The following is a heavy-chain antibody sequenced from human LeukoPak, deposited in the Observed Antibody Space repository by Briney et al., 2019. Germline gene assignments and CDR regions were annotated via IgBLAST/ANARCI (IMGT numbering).Heavy chain of an antibody. V-gene: IGHV3-21*01. D-gene: IGHD6-13*01. CDR3: ARAGSSRPNYYFDY. CDR2: ISSGSSYI. J-gene: IGHJ4*02. CDR1: GFTFSTYT. Sequence: GGSLRLSCTASGFTFSTYTMNWVRQAPGKGLGWVSSISSGSSYISYADSVKGRFTISRDNAKNSLNLQMNSLRAEDTAVYYCARAGSSRPNYYFDYWGQGTLVTVSS.